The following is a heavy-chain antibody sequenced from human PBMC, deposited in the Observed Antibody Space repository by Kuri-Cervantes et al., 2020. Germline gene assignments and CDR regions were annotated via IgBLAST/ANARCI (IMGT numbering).Heavy chain of an antibody. V-gene: IGHV3-9*01. CDR2: ISWNSGSI. Sequence: GGSLRLSCAASGFTFDDYAMHWVRQAPGKGLEWVSGISWNSGSIGYADSVKGRFTISRDNAKDSLYLQMNSLRAEDTALYYCAKTRNPPYCSGGSCYRIIFDYWGQGTLVTVSS. CDR3: AKTRNPPYCSGGSCYRIIFDY. D-gene: IGHD2-15*01. CDR1: GFTFDDYA. J-gene: IGHJ4*02.